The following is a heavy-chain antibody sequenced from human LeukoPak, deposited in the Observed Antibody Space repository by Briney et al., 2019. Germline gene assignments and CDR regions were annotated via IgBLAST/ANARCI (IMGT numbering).Heavy chain of an antibody. Sequence: TGGSLRLSCAASGFTFSSYGMSWVRQAPGKGLEWVSAISGSGGSTYYADSVKGRFTISRDNSKNTLYLQMNSLRAKDTAVYYCAKTRYYGTGSYTYFDYWGQGTLVTVSS. CDR1: GFTFSSYG. CDR2: ISGSGGST. J-gene: IGHJ4*02. V-gene: IGHV3-23*01. CDR3: AKTRYYGTGSYTYFDY. D-gene: IGHD3-10*01.